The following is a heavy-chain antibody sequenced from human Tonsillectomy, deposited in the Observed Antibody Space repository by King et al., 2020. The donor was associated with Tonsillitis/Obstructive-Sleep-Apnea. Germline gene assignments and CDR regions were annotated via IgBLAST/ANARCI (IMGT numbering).Heavy chain of an antibody. CDR3: ARGRGRVVVVPVYNWFDP. CDR2: ISHSGGT. CDR1: GGSFSGYY. D-gene: IGHD2-2*01. Sequence: VQLQQWGAGLLKPSETLSLTCGAYGGSFSGYYWTWIRQPPGKGLEWIGEISHSGGTNYNPSLESRVTISVDTSKNQFSLRLNSVTAEDTAVYYCARGRGRVVVVPVYNWFDPWGQGTLVTVSS. V-gene: IGHV4-34*02. J-gene: IGHJ5*02.